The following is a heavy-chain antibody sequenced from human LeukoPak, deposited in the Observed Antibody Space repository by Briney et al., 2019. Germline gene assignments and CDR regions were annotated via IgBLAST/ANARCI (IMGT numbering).Heavy chain of an antibody. CDR2: IYYSRST. Sequence: PSETLSLTCTVSGGSISSSSYYWGWIRQPPGKGLEWIGSIYYSRSTYYNPSLKSRVTISVDTSKNQFSLKLSSVTAADTAVYYCARQAAAAHMDVWGKGTTATVSS. J-gene: IGHJ6*03. V-gene: IGHV4-39*01. D-gene: IGHD6-13*01. CDR3: ARQAAAAHMDV. CDR1: GGSISSSSYY.